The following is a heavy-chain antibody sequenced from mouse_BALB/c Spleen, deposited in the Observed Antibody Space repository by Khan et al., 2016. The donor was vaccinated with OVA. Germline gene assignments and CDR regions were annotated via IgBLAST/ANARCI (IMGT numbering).Heavy chain of an antibody. J-gene: IGHJ2*01. CDR2: IWAGGST. CDR3: ARLEDI. Sequence: QVQLKQSGPGLVAPSQSLSITCTVSGFSLTSYGVHWVRQPPGKGLEWLGVIWAGGSTNYNSALMSRLSISKDNSKSQVFLKKKKKKKMNSLQTDDTAMYYCARLEDIWGQGTTLTVSS. CDR1: GFSLTSYG. V-gene: IGHV2-9*02. D-gene: IGHD1-3*01.